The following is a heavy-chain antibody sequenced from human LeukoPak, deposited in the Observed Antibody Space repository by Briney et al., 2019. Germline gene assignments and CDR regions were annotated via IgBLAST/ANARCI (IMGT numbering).Heavy chain of an antibody. J-gene: IGHJ2*01. CDR3: ATDYGGNSDWYFDL. Sequence: SETLSLTCAVYGGSFSGYYWSWIRQPPGKGLEWIGEINHSGSTNYNPSLKSRVTISVDTSKSQFSLRLSSVTAADTAVYYCATDYGGNSDWYFDLWGRGTLVTVSS. CDR1: GGSFSGYY. D-gene: IGHD4-23*01. CDR2: INHSGST. V-gene: IGHV4-34*01.